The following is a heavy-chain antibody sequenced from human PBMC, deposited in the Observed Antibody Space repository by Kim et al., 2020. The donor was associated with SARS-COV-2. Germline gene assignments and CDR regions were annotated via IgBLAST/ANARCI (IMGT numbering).Heavy chain of an antibody. V-gene: IGHV3-7*03. Sequence: GGSLRLSCAASGFTFSSYWMSWVRQAPGKGLEWVANIKQDGSEKYYVDSVKGRFTISRDNAKNSLYLQMNSLRAEDTAVYYCARDTYQLLHNYFDYWGQGTLVTVSS. J-gene: IGHJ4*02. CDR3: ARDTYQLLHNYFDY. D-gene: IGHD2-2*01. CDR1: GFTFSSYW. CDR2: IKQDGSEK.